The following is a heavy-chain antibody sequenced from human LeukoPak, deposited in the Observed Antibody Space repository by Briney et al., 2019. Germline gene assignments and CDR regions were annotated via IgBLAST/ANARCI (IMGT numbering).Heavy chain of an antibody. Sequence: GGSLRLSCAVSGFTFSTYAMSWVRQAPGKGLEWVSGISGSGGSTYYAASVKGRLTIYRHNSKNTLNLQMNSLRAEDTAVYYCAKGVDIVVVPASILGDYYGMDVWGQGTTVTVSS. V-gene: IGHV3-23*01. CDR3: AKGVDIVVVPASILGDYYGMDV. CDR1: GFTFSTYA. J-gene: IGHJ6*02. D-gene: IGHD2-2*01. CDR2: ISGSGGST.